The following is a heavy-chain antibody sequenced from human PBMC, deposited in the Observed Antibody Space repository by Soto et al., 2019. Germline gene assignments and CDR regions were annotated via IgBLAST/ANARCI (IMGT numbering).Heavy chain of an antibody. J-gene: IGHJ4*02. Sequence: EVQLLESGGGLVQPGGSLRLYCAASGFTFSSYAMWWVRQAPGKGLECVSAISGGGETTYYADSVKGRFTISRDNSKNTLYLQMNSLRAEDTAVYYCAFNSGSRSYYFDYWGQGTLVTVSS. V-gene: IGHV3-23*01. CDR3: AFNSGSRSYYFDY. D-gene: IGHD3-10*01. CDR2: ISGGGETT. CDR1: GFTFSSYA.